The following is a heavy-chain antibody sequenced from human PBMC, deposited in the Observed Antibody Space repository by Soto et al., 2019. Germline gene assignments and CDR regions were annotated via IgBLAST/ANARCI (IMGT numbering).Heavy chain of an antibody. J-gene: IGHJ4*02. CDR3: AHAYLGYSYGLWRFDY. CDR1: GFSLSTSGVG. Sequence: QITLKESGPTLVKPTQTLTLTCTFSGFSLSTSGVGVGWIRQPPGKALEWLALIYWNDDKRYSPSLKGRLTITKDTSKNQVVLTMTNMDPVDTATYYCAHAYLGYSYGLWRFDYWGQGTLVTVSS. V-gene: IGHV2-5*01. D-gene: IGHD5-18*01. CDR2: IYWNDDK.